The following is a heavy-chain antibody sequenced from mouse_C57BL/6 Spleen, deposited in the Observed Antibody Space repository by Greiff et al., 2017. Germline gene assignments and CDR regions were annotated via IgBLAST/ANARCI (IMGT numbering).Heavy chain of an antibody. CDR3: ARGDYDGSSYGYFDV. CDR2: IYPYNGVS. Sequence: EVQLQQSGPELVKPGASVKLSCKASGYSFTGYYMHWVKQSPGNILDWIGYIYPYNGVSSYNQNFKGKATLTVDKSSSTAYMALRSLPSEDSAVYDCARGDYDGSSYGYFDVWGTGTTVTVSS. J-gene: IGHJ1*03. V-gene: IGHV1-31*01. D-gene: IGHD1-1*01. CDR1: GYSFTGYY.